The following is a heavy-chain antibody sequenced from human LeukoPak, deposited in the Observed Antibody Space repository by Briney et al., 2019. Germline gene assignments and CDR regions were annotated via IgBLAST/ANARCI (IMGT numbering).Heavy chain of an antibody. Sequence: GGSLRLSCAASGFTFSSYAMSWVRQAPGKGLEWVSAISGSGGSTYYADSVKGRFTISRDNSKNTLYLQMNSLRAEDTAVYYCAVTSGIYLYFDYWGQGTLVTVSS. J-gene: IGHJ4*02. CDR2: ISGSGGST. CDR3: AVTSGIYLYFDY. D-gene: IGHD1-26*01. CDR1: GFTFSSYA. V-gene: IGHV3-23*01.